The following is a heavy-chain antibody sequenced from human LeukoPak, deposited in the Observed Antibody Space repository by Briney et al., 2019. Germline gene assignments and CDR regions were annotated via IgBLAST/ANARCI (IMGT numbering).Heavy chain of an antibody. J-gene: IGHJ5*02. D-gene: IGHD3-3*01. Sequence: GASVKVSCKASGYTFTSYGISWVRQAPGQGLEWMGWISAYNGNTNYAQKLQGRVTMTTDTSTSTAYMELSSLRSDDTAVYYCARYWDDFWSGYNLVYAFDPWGQGTPVSVSS. CDR3: ARYWDDFWSGYNLVYAFDP. CDR2: ISAYNGNT. CDR1: GYTFTSYG. V-gene: IGHV1-18*01.